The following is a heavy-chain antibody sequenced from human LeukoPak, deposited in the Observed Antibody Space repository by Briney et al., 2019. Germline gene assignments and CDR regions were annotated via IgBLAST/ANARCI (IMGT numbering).Heavy chain of an antibody. V-gene: IGHV4-30-2*01. J-gene: IGHJ3*02. CDR2: IYHSGST. Sequence: KTSETLSLTCAVSGGSISSGGYSWSWIRQPPGKGLEWIGYIYHSGSTYYNPSLKSRVTISVDRSKNQFSLKLSSVTAADTAVYYCARVLYDSSGYGAFDIWGQGTMVTVSS. CDR1: GGSISSGGYS. CDR3: ARVLYDSSGYGAFDI. D-gene: IGHD3-22*01.